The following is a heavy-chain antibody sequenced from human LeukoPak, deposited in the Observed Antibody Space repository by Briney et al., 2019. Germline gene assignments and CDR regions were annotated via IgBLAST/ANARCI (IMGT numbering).Heavy chain of an antibody. CDR3: ATPGGGVAAASDAFDI. V-gene: IGHV1-69*05. CDR2: IIPIFGTA. Sequence: SVKVSCKASGGTFSSYAISWVRQAPGQGLEWMGGIIPIFGTANYAQKFQGRVTITRNTSISTAYMELSSLRSEDTAVYYCATPGGGVAAASDAFDIWGQGTMVTVSS. J-gene: IGHJ3*02. CDR1: GGTFSSYA. D-gene: IGHD6-13*01.